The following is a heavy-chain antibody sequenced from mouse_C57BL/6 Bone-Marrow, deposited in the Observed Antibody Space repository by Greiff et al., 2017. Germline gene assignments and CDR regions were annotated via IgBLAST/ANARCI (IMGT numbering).Heavy chain of an antibody. J-gene: IGHJ4*01. Sequence: EVHLVESGGGLVKPGGSLKLSCAASGFTFSSYAMSWVRQTPEKRLEWVATISDGGSYTYYPDNVKGRFTISRDNAKNNLYLQMSHLKSEDTAMYYCARGLITTAMDYWGQGTSVTVS. V-gene: IGHV5-4*01. CDR1: GFTFSSYA. D-gene: IGHD1-1*01. CDR2: ISDGGSYT. CDR3: ARGLITTAMDY.